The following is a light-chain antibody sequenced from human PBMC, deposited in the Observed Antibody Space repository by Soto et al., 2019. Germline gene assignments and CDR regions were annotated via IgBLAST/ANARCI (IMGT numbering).Light chain of an antibody. CDR3: SSYAGSNNFV. CDR2: EVN. J-gene: IGLJ1*01. Sequence: QSVLTQPPSASGSPGQSVTISCTGTSSDIGGYNYVSWYQHHPGKAPELIIYEVNKRPSGVPDRFSGSKSGNTASLTVSRLQTEDEADYYCSSYAGSNNFVFGTGTTVTVL. CDR1: SSDIGGYNY. V-gene: IGLV2-8*01.